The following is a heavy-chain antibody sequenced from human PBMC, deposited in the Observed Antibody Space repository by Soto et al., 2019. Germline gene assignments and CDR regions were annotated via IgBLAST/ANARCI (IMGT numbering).Heavy chain of an antibody. J-gene: IGHJ4*02. Sequence: RGESLKISCKGSGYSFTSYWVSWVRQMPGKGLEWMGRIDPSDSYTNYSPSFQGHVTISADKSISTAYLQWSSLKASDTAMYYCARPDYYDSSGYYDYWGQGTLVTVSS. CDR1: GYSFTSYW. V-gene: IGHV5-10-1*01. CDR3: ARPDYYDSSGYYDY. CDR2: IDPSDSYT. D-gene: IGHD3-22*01.